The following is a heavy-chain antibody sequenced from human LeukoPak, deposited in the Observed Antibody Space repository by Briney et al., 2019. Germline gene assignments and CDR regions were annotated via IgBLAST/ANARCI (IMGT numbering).Heavy chain of an antibody. CDR3: ARDTTTSVVEY. V-gene: IGHV4-39*07. D-gene: IGHD2/OR15-2a*01. J-gene: IGHJ4*02. CDR1: GASISSGRYY. CDR2: VYYSVYYSGSA. Sequence: SETLSLTCTVSGASISSGRYYWGWIRQPPGKGLEWIGSVYYSVYYSGSAYYNPSLESRVTISVDAPKNQFSLDLSSVTAADTAVYYCARDTTTSVVEYWGQGTLVTVSS.